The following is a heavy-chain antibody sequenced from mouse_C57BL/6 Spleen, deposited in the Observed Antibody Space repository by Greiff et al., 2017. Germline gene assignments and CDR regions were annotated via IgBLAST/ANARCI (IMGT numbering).Heavy chain of an antibody. J-gene: IGHJ4*01. CDR3: ARKDGLRLAMDY. D-gene: IGHD1-2*01. Sequence: VKLQESGPGLVQPSQSLSITCTVSGFSLTSYGVHWVRQSPGKGLEWLGVIWSGGSTDYNAAFISRLSISKDNSKSHVFFKMNSLQADDTAIYYCARKDGLRLAMDYWGQGTSVTVSS. CDR2: IWSGGST. V-gene: IGHV2-2*01. CDR1: GFSLTSYG.